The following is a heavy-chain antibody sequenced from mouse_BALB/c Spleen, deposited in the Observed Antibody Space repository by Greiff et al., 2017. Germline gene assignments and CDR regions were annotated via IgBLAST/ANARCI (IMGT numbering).Heavy chain of an antibody. CDR2: ISSGGSYT. CDR1: GFTFSSYA. D-gene: IGHD1-1*01. Sequence: DVHLVESGGGLVKPGGSLKLSCAASGFTFSSYAMSWVRQTPEKRLEWVATISSGGSYTYYPDSVKGRFTISRDNAKNTLYLQMSSLRSEDTAMYYCARLDYGSSYGAMDYWGQGTSVTVSS. CDR3: ARLDYGSSYGAMDY. V-gene: IGHV5-9-3*01. J-gene: IGHJ4*01.